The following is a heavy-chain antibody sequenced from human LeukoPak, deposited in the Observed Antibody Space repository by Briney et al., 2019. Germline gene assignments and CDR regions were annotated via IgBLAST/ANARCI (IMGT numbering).Heavy chain of an antibody. V-gene: IGHV3-23*01. CDR2: ISDSGATI. D-gene: IGHD6-6*01. CDR3: AKIRAARPGY. CDR1: GFTFSRYG. Sequence: GGSLRLSCAASGFTFSRYGMNWVRQAPGKGLEWVSGISDSGATIYYADSVKGRFTISRDNSKNMLYLQMHSLRPEDTAIYYCAKIRAARPGYWGQGTLVTVSS. J-gene: IGHJ4*02.